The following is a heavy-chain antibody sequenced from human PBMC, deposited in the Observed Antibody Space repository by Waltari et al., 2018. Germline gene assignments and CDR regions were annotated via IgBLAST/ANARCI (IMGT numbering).Heavy chain of an antibody. J-gene: IGHJ6*03. D-gene: IGHD3-3*01. Sequence: QEQLQESGPGLVKPSETLSLTCTVSGGSISSYYWRWIRQPPGKGMEWIGYIYYSGSTNYNPSLKSRVTISVDTSKNLFSLKLSSVTAADTAVYYCARVSSRIRFLEWGFDYYYYMDVWGKGTTVTISS. CDR3: ARVSSRIRFLEWGFDYYYYMDV. CDR1: GGSISSYY. V-gene: IGHV4-59*01. CDR2: IYYSGST.